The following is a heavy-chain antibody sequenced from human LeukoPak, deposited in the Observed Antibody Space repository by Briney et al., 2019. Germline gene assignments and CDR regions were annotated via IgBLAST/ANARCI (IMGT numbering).Heavy chain of an antibody. CDR1: GGSISSGGYY. CDR2: IYYSGST. D-gene: IGHD3-22*01. CDR3: ARSASSGYYGYFQH. V-gene: IGHV4-31*03. Sequence: PSQTLSLTCTVSGGSISSGGYYWSWIRQHPGKGLEWIGYIYYSGSTYYNPSLKSRVTISVDTSKNQFSLKLSSVTAADTAVYYCARSASSGYYGYFQHWGQGTLVTVSS. J-gene: IGHJ1*01.